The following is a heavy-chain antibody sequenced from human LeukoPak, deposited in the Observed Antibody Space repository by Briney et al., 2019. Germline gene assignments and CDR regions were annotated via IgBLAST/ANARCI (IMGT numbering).Heavy chain of an antibody. CDR3: AKGHGSRTGDFEY. V-gene: IGHV3-43*02. J-gene: IGHJ4*02. Sequence: AGGSLRLSCAASGFTFGDYAMHWVRQAPGMGLEWVSLISGDSDYTYYADSVKGRFTISRDNSKNSLYLQMNTLRTEDNALYYCAKGHGSRTGDFEYWGQGTLVTVSS. CDR2: ISGDSDYT. D-gene: IGHD3-10*01. CDR1: GFTFGDYA.